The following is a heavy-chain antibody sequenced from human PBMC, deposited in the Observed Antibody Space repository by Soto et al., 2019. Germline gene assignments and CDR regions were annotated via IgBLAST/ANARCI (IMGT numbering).Heavy chain of an antibody. CDR1: GGSMSFYS. Sequence: SETLSLTCAVSGGSMSFYSWSWIRQPPGKGLEWIGYIHHSGDTDYNPSLKSRVTISVDRPQNQLSLKLTSVTTADTAVYYCARAHCSNGICYAFDIWGQGTMVTVSS. CDR2: IHHSGDT. V-gene: IGHV4-59*01. CDR3: ARAHCSNGICYAFDI. D-gene: IGHD2-8*01. J-gene: IGHJ3*02.